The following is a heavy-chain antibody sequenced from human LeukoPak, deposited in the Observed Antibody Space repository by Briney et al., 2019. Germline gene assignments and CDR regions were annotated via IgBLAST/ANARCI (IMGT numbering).Heavy chain of an antibody. CDR1: GYTFTSYS. V-gene: IGHV1-46*01. CDR3: ARATVGLY. J-gene: IGHJ4*02. Sequence: ASVKVSCKASGYTFTSYSMHWVRQAPGQGLEWMGPINPNIDSSTYAQEFQGRVTMTSDTSTSTVYMELSSLRSEDTAIYYCARATVGLYWGQGTLVTVSS. CDR2: INPNIDSS. D-gene: IGHD4-23*01.